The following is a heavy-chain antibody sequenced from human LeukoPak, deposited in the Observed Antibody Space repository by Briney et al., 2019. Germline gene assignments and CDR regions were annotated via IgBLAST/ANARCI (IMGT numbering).Heavy chain of an antibody. V-gene: IGHV1-8*01. CDR1: GYTFTSYD. CDR2: MNPNSGNT. J-gene: IGHJ4*02. D-gene: IGHD6-19*01. Sequence: ASVKVSCKASGYTFTSYDINWVRQATGQGLEWMGWMNPNSGNTGYAQKFQGRVTMTRDTSTSTVYMELSSLRSEDTAVYYCAVSSGWYVPSAFDYWGQGALVTVSS. CDR3: AVSSGWYVPSAFDY.